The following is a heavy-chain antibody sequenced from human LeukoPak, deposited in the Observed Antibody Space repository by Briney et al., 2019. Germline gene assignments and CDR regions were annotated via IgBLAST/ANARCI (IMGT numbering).Heavy chain of an antibody. J-gene: IGHJ4*02. CDR1: GFTFSDHY. D-gene: IGHD5-12*01. Sequence: ASVKVSCKTSGFTFSDHYMHWLRQAPGQGLEWMGWISAYNGNTNYAQKLQGRVTMTTDTSTSTAYMELRSLRSDDTAVYYCHVGYSDYDYNFDYWGQGTLVTVSS. CDR3: HVGYSDYDYNFDY. CDR2: ISAYNGNT. V-gene: IGHV1-18*04.